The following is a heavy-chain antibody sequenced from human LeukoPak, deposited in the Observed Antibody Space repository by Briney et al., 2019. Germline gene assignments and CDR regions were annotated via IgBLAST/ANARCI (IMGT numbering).Heavy chain of an antibody. V-gene: IGHV4-4*07. Sequence: SETLSLTCTVSGVSISAYHWTWIRQPAGKRLEWIERIYANGITSYNPSLESRLTISLDTSKNQLSLRLSSVTAADTALYYCAKKDGDFWGQGTLVTVSS. CDR1: GVSISAYH. J-gene: IGHJ4*02. CDR2: IYANGIT. CDR3: AKKDGDF.